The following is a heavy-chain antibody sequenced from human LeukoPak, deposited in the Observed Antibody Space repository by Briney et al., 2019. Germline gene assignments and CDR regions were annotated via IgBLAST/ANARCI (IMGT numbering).Heavy chain of an antibody. D-gene: IGHD1-26*01. CDR3: ARGLSGSYFYYYYYMDV. Sequence: ASVKVSCKASGYTLTSYDINWVRQATGQGLEWMGWMNPNSGNTGYAQKFQGRVTITRNISISTAYMELSSLRSEDTAVYYCARGLSGSYFYYYYYMDVWGKGTTVTVSS. J-gene: IGHJ6*03. CDR1: GYTLTSYD. V-gene: IGHV1-8*01. CDR2: MNPNSGNT.